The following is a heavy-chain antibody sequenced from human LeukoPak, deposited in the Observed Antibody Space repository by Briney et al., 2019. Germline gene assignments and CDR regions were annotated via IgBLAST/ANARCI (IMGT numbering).Heavy chain of an antibody. CDR3: ARITVTTVQFDY. CDR2: IYWDDDK. D-gene: IGHD4-11*01. J-gene: IGHJ4*02. V-gene: IGHV2-5*02. Sequence: SDPTLVKPTQTLTLTCTFSGFSLSTSGVGVGWIRQPPGKALEWLALIYWDDDKRYSPSLKSRLTITKDTSKNQVVLTMTNMDPVDTATYYCARITVTTVQFDYWGQGTLVTVSS. CDR1: GFSLSTSGVG.